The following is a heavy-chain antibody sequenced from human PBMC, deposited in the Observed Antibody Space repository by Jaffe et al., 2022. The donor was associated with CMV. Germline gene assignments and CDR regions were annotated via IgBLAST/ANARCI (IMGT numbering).Heavy chain of an antibody. CDR3: AKDALALVVVAARNWFDP. CDR2: ISYDGSNK. D-gene: IGHD2-15*01. Sequence: QVQLVESGGGVVQPGRSLRLSCAASGFTFSSYGMHWVRQAPGKGLEWVAVISYDGSNKYYADSVKGRFTISRDNSKNTLYLQMNSLRAEDTAVYYCAKDALALVVVAARNWFDPWGQGTLVTVSS. J-gene: IGHJ5*02. CDR1: GFTFSSYG. V-gene: IGHV3-30*18.